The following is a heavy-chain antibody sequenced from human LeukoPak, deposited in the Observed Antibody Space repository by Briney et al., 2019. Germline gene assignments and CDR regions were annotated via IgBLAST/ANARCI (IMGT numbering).Heavy chain of an antibody. CDR1: GYTFTSYD. CDR2: MNPNSGNT. J-gene: IGHJ4*02. D-gene: IGHD6-19*01. CDR3: ARAPSSSIAVAGRWSDY. V-gene: IGHV1-8*01. Sequence: GASVKVSCKASGYTFTSYDINWVRQATGQGLEWMGWMNPNSGNTGYAQKFQGRVTMTRNTSISTAYMELSSLRSDDTAVYYCARAPSSSIAVAGRWSDYWGQGTLVTVSS.